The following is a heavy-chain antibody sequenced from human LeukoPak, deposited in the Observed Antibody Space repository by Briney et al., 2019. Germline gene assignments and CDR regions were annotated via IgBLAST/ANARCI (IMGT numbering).Heavy chain of an antibody. Sequence: PVGSLRLSCAASGFTFSSYTMNWVRQAPGKGLEWVSSIGSGSGYIYYADSVKGRFTISRDNAKNSLYLQMNSLRAEDTAVYYCASGGAGKNWFDPWGQGTLVTVSS. V-gene: IGHV3-21*01. J-gene: IGHJ5*02. CDR1: GFTFSSYT. D-gene: IGHD1-1*01. CDR3: ASGGAGKNWFDP. CDR2: IGSGSGYI.